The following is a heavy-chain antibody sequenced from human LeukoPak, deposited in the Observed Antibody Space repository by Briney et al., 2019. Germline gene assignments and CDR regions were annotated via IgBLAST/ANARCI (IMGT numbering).Heavy chain of an antibody. CDR2: IFYSGST. Sequence: SEALSLTCTGSGGPISSYYWSWIGQPPGKGLEWIGYIFYSGSTNYNPSLKSRVTISIDTAKNQFSLKLSSVTAADTAVYYCARVPYGSGSYLFHWFDPWGQGTLVTVSS. V-gene: IGHV4-59*01. CDR1: GGPISSYY. D-gene: IGHD3-10*01. CDR3: ARVPYGSGSYLFHWFDP. J-gene: IGHJ5*02.